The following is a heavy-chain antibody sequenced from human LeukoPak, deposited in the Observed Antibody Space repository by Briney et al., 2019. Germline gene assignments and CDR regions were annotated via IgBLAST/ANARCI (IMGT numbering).Heavy chain of an antibody. CDR1: GGSISSSSYY. J-gene: IGHJ5*02. V-gene: IGHV4-39*07. Sequence: SETLSLTCTVSGGSISSSSYYWGWIRQPPGKGLEWIGTIYYSGNTYYNSSLKSRVTISVDTSENQFSLNLSSVTAADTAVYYCARSEAGKLLWFGEFSSNWFDPWGQGTLVTVSS. CDR2: IYYSGNT. CDR3: ARSEAGKLLWFGEFSSNWFDP. D-gene: IGHD3-10*01.